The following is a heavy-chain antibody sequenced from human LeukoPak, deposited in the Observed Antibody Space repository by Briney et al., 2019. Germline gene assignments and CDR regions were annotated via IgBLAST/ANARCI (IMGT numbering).Heavy chain of an antibody. D-gene: IGHD3-22*01. J-gene: IGHJ4*02. CDR2: ISYIGAT. CDR3: ARSHYDSSGSPIFGLGVDY. Sequence: PSETLSLTCTVSGGSLSSISHFWGWTRQPPGKGLEWFGSISYIGATSYNPSLRSRVTISVDRSKSQFSLKLSSVTAADTAVYYCARSHYDSSGSPIFGLGVDYWGQGTLVTVSS. CDR1: GGSLSSISHF. V-gene: IGHV4-39*07.